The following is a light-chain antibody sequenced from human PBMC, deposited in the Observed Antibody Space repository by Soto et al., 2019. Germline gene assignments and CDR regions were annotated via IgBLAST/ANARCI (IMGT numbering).Light chain of an antibody. CDR3: QQYESSPIT. V-gene: IGKV3D-15*01. CDR2: GTS. Sequence: EIVMTQSPATLSVSPGEGATLSCRASQSVSSKLAWYQQKPGQAPRLLIYGTSIRATGIPDRFSGSGSETDFTLTVNRLEPEDFAVYYCQQYESSPITFGQGTRLEIK. J-gene: IGKJ5*01. CDR1: QSVSSK.